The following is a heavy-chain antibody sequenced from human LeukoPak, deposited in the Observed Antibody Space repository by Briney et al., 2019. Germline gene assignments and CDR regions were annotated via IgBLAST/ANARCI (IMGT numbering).Heavy chain of an antibody. CDR3: AIGGTTVVTPYAFDI. CDR1: SGSISSYY. Sequence: PSETLSLTCTVSSGSISSYYWSWIRQPAGKGLEWIGRIYTSGSTNYNPSLKSRVTMSVDTSKKQFSLNLSSLTAADTAVYYCAIGGTTVVTPYAFDIWGQGTMVTVSS. CDR2: IYTSGST. J-gene: IGHJ3*02. D-gene: IGHD4-23*01. V-gene: IGHV4-4*07.